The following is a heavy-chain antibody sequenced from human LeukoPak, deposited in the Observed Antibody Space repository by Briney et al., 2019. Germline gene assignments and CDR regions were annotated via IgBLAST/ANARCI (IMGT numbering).Heavy chain of an antibody. J-gene: IGHJ6*03. Sequence: GGSLRLSCAASGFTFSNYWMHWVRQAPGKGLVWVSRIKSGGSSTNYADSVKGRFTISRDNAKNTLYLQMNSLRAEDTGVYYCARDEYSSSYMDVWGKGTTVTVSS. D-gene: IGHD6-6*01. CDR3: ARDEYSSSYMDV. V-gene: IGHV3-74*01. CDR1: GFTFSNYW. CDR2: IKSGGSST.